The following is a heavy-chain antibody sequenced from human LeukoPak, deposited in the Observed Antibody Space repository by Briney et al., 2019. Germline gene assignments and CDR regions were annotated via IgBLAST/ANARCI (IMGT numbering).Heavy chain of an antibody. CDR1: GFTFTSYG. D-gene: IGHD6-13*01. CDR2: IWYNGRKE. Sequence: GGSLRLSCAASGFTFTSYGMHWVRQAPGKGLEWVALIWYNGRKEYYADSVKGRFTISRDDSRNTLYLQMNGLRAEDTAVYYCARLGSSWSSDYWGQGTLVTVSS. V-gene: IGHV3-33*01. J-gene: IGHJ4*02. CDR3: ARLGSSWSSDY.